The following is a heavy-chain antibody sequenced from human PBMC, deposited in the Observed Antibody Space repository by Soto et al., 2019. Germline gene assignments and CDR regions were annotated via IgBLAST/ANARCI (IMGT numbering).Heavy chain of an antibody. CDR2: ISYDGSNK. D-gene: IGHD5-18*01. Sequence: GGSLRLSCAASGFTLSNYAMHWVRQAPGKGLEWVAVISYDGSNKYYADSVKGRFTISRDNSKNTLYLQMNSLRAEDTAVYYCARDPALSWIQLWSTSGFDPWGQGT. V-gene: IGHV3-30-3*01. J-gene: IGHJ5*02. CDR1: GFTLSNYA. CDR3: ARDPALSWIQLWSTSGFDP.